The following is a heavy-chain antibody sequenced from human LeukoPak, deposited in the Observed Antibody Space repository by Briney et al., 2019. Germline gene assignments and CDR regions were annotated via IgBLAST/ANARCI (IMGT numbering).Heavy chain of an antibody. V-gene: IGHV3-11*01. CDR2: IGSSGSTI. CDR1: GFTFSDYY. D-gene: IGHD3-3*01. CDR3: ARALVDFWSGYYKPNYMDV. Sequence: GGSLRLSCAASGFTFSDYYMSWIRQAPGKGLEWVSYIGSSGSTIYYADSVKGRFTISRDNAKNSLYLQMNSLRAEDTAVYYCARALVDFWSGYYKPNYMDVWGKGTTVTVSS. J-gene: IGHJ6*03.